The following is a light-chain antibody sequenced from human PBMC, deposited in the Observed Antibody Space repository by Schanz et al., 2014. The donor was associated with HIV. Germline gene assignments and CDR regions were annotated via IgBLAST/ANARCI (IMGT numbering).Light chain of an antibody. CDR1: QTITSNF. V-gene: IGKV3-20*01. CDR3: QQYYRTPWT. CDR2: GAS. Sequence: EIVLTQSPGTLSLFPGERAALSCRASQTITSNFLAWYQQRPGQAPRLLIYGASNRATGVPDRFSGSGSGTDFILTISSLQAEDVAVYYCQQYYRTPWTFGQGTKVEIK. J-gene: IGKJ1*01.